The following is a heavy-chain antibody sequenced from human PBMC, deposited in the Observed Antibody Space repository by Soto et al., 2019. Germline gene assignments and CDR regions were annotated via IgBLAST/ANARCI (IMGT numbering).Heavy chain of an antibody. CDR1: GFTFSDYY. CDR3: ASLGCVVPAAITL. CDR2: ISSSSSYT. D-gene: IGHD2-2*01. Sequence: QVQLVESGGGLVKPGGSLRLSCAASGFTFSDYYMSWIRQAPGKGLEWVSYISSSSSYTNYADSVKGRFTISRDNAKNSLYLQMNSLRAEDTAVYYCASLGCVVPAAITLWGQGTLVTVSS. J-gene: IGHJ4*02. V-gene: IGHV3-11*06.